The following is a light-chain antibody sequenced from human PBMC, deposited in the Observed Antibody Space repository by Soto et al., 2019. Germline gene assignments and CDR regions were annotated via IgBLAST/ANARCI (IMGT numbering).Light chain of an antibody. CDR1: QSVSSSY. CDR2: GAS. J-gene: IGKJ4*01. CDR3: QQYGSSLLT. V-gene: IGKV3-20*01. Sequence: EIVLTQSPGTLSLSPGERATLSCRASQSVSSSYLAWYQQKPGQAPRLLIYGASSRATGIPDRFSGSGSGTDFTLTISILEPDDSAVYYCQQYGSSLLTFGGGTKVEIK.